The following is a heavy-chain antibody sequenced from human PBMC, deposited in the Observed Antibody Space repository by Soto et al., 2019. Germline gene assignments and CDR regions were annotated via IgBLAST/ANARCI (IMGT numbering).Heavy chain of an antibody. V-gene: IGHV1-69*13. CDR2: IIPIFGTA. CDR1: GGTFSSYA. Sequence: SVKVSCKASGGTFSSYAISWVRQAPGQGLEWMGGIIPIFGTANYAQKFQGRVTITADESTSTAYMELSSLRSEDTAVYYCASSSGSHPAFDIWGQGTMVTVSS. CDR3: ASSSGSHPAFDI. D-gene: IGHD1-26*01. J-gene: IGHJ3*02.